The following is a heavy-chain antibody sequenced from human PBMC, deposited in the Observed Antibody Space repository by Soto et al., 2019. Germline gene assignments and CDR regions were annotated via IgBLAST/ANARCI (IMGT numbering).Heavy chain of an antibody. CDR2: IYNGGST. Sequence: EVQVVESGGGLVQPGGSLRLSCAASAFTVSINYMSWVRLAPGKGLEWVSLIYNGGSTYYIDSVKGRFTISRDNSKNTLYLQMNSLRAEDTAVYYCARSVVRGVFDFWGQGILVTVSS. D-gene: IGHD3-10*01. J-gene: IGHJ4*02. CDR1: AFTVSINY. CDR3: ARSVVRGVFDF. V-gene: IGHV3-66*01.